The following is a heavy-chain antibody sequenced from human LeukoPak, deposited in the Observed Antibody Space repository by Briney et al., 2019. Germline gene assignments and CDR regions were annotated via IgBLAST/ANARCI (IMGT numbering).Heavy chain of an antibody. Sequence: GALRLSCAASGFTFSSYSTNWVRQAPGKGLEWVSYISSSSSTIYYADSVKGRFTISRDNAKNSLYLQMNSLRAEDTAVYYCARRSGSYPPAEYFQHWGQGTLVTVSS. D-gene: IGHD1-26*01. V-gene: IGHV3-48*01. CDR3: ARRSGSYPPAEYFQH. CDR1: GFTFSSYS. J-gene: IGHJ1*01. CDR2: ISSSSSTI.